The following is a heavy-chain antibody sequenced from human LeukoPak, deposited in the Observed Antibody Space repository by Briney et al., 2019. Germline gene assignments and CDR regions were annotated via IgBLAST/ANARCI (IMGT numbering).Heavy chain of an antibody. CDR3: TTGAGRGY. Sequence: PGGSLRLSCAASGFTFSSYSMTWARQAPGKGLEWVGRIKSKTDGGTTDYAAPVKGRFTISRDDSKNTLYLQMNSLKTEDTAAYYCTTGAGRGYWGQGTLVTVSS. D-gene: IGHD3-10*01. V-gene: IGHV3-15*01. J-gene: IGHJ4*02. CDR1: GFTFSSYS. CDR2: IKSKTDGGTT.